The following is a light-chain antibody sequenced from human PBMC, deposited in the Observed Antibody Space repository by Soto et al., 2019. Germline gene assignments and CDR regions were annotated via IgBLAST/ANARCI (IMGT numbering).Light chain of an antibody. CDR2: AAC. V-gene: IGKV1-39*01. CDR3: PQSYSTPQT. J-gene: IGKJ1*01. CDR1: QSISSY. Sequence: DIEMTQAPSSLSASVGDRVTITCRASQSISSYLNWYQQKPGKAPKLLIYAACSLQSGVPSRFSGSGSGTDFTLTIISLQPKDFATYYCPQSYSTPQTFGQATKVDIK.